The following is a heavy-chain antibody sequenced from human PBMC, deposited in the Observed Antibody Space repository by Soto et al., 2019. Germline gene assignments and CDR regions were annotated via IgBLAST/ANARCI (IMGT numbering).Heavy chain of an antibody. Sequence: GGSLRLSCAASGFTVSSNYMSWVRQAPGKGLEWVSVIYSGGSTYYADSVKGRFTISRHNSKNTLYLQMNSLRAEDTAVYYCAREAVVVVAATHERTLPHEYYYYYYYMDVWGKGTTVTVSS. D-gene: IGHD2-15*01. J-gene: IGHJ6*03. V-gene: IGHV3-53*04. CDR3: AREAVVVVAATHERTLPHEYYYYYYYMDV. CDR2: IYSGGST. CDR1: GFTVSSNY.